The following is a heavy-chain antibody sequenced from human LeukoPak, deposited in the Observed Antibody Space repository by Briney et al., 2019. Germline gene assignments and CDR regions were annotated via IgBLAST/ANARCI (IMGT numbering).Heavy chain of an antibody. J-gene: IGHJ4*02. CDR3: ASQTRMQLWGYFAL. CDR1: GFAFYNYA. Sequence: GGSLRLSCAASGFAFYNYAMSWVRQAPGKGLEWVSGISGSGDSAYYTDSVKGRFTISRDNSKNTLYLQMSNLTAEDTAVYHCASQTRMQLWGYFALWGQGALVIVSS. CDR2: ISGSGDSA. V-gene: IGHV3-23*01. D-gene: IGHD5-18*01.